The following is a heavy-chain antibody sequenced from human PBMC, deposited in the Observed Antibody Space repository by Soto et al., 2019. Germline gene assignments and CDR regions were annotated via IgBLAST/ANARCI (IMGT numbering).Heavy chain of an antibody. D-gene: IGHD1-7*01. J-gene: IGHJ2*01. V-gene: IGHV1-69*13. CDR2: IIPVFGSP. CDR3: AKGEGQWELPL. CDR1: GGFVRSDP. Sequence: GASVKVSCKASGGFVRSDPISWVRQAPGQGPEWIGGIIPVFGSPTYAEKFQGRVIITADESSRTAYLELTSLKSEDTAVYFCAKGEGQWELPLWG.